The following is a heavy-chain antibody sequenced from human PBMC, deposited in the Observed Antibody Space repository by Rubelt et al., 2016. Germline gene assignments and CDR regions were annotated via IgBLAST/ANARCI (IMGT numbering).Heavy chain of an antibody. CDR2: INPNSGGT. D-gene: IGHD7-27*01. V-gene: IGHV1-2*06. Sequence: QVQLVQSGSEVKKPGASVKVSCKASGYTFTNYGVTWVRQAPGQGLEWMGRINPNSGGTNYAQKFQGRVTMTRDTSINTAYMELSILTSDDTAVYYCARDLTGAGFWGQGTLVTVSS. J-gene: IGHJ4*02. CDR1: GYTFTNYG. CDR3: ARDLTGAGF.